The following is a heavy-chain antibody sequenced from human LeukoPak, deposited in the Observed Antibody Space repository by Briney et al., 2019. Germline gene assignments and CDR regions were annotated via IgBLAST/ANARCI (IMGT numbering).Heavy chain of an antibody. V-gene: IGHV4-30-4*01. D-gene: IGHD1-26*01. Sequence: SQTLSLTCTVSGGSISSGDYYWSWIRQPPGKGLEWIGYIYYSGSTYYNPSLKSRVTISVDTSKNQFSLKLSSVTAADTAVYYYSKLIYYYGMDVWGQGTTVTVSS. CDR3: SKLIYYYGMDV. J-gene: IGHJ6*02. CDR2: IYYSGST. CDR1: GGSISSGDYY.